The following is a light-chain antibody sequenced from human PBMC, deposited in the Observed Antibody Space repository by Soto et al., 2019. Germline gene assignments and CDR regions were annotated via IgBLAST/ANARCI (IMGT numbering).Light chain of an antibody. CDR2: DAS. CDR3: QQRSNWPVT. J-gene: IGKJ1*01. Sequence: EIVLTQSPATLSLSPGERATLSCRASHSVSRFLAWYQQRPGQAPRLLIYDASNRATGIPARFSGSGSGTNFPLAISRLDPEEFAVYYCQQRSNWPVTVDQGNKVELK. V-gene: IGKV3-11*01. CDR1: HSVSRF.